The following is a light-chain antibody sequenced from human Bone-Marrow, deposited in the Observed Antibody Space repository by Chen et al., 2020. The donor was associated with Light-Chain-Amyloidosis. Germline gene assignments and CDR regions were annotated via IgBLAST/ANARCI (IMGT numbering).Light chain of an antibody. J-gene: IGKJ4*01. V-gene: IGKV3-20*01. Sequence: EIVLTPSPGTLSLSPGEGANLSCRASQTISSNYLTWYQQKFGQAPRLLIYGSSSRATGIPDRFTGSGSGTDFTLTINGLEPEDFAMYDCQQYGTSPLTFGGGTKVEIK. CDR1: QTISSNY. CDR3: QQYGTSPLT. CDR2: GSS.